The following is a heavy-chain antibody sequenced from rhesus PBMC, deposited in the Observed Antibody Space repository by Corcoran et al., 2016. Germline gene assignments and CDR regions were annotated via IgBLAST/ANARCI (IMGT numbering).Heavy chain of an antibody. D-gene: IGHD3-3*01. V-gene: IGHV4-122*02. CDR2: ISYSGRT. Sequence: QLQLQESGPGLVKPSETLSLTCAVSGYSISSGYGWSWIGKPPGKGLEWIGYISYSGRTSYNPSLKSRVTISRDTSKNQFSLKLSSVTAADTAVYYCAREEFLDWLSFDYWGQGVLVTVSS. J-gene: IGHJ4*01. CDR3: AREEFLDWLSFDY. CDR1: GYSISSGYG.